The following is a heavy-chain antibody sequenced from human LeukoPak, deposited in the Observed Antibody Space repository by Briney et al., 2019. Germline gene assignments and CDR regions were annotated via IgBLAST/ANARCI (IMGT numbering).Heavy chain of an antibody. D-gene: IGHD4-11*01. Sequence: SETLSLTCAVYGGSFSGYYWSWIRQPPGKGLEWIGEINHSGSTNYNPPLKSRVTISVDTSKNQFSLKLSSVTAADTAVYYCARASVYSNYFDYWGQGTLVTVSS. CDR1: GGSFSGYY. CDR3: ARASVYSNYFDY. J-gene: IGHJ4*02. CDR2: INHSGST. V-gene: IGHV4-34*01.